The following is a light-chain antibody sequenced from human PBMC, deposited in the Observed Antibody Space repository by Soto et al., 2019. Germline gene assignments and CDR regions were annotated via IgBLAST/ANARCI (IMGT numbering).Light chain of an antibody. CDR3: QQYNNWPS. Sequence: EIVMTQSPATLSVSPGERATLSCRASQTVSRHLAWYQQRPGQAPRLLIYDISNRAAGVPARFSGSGSETEFTLTIRSLQSEDFAVYFCQQYNNWPSFGQGTRLEIK. V-gene: IGKV3-15*01. J-gene: IGKJ5*01. CDR2: DIS. CDR1: QTVSRH.